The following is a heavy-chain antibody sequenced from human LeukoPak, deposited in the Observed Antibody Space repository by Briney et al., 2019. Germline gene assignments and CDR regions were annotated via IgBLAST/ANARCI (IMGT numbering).Heavy chain of an antibody. CDR1: AFTFSSNW. CDR2: INQDGSEK. V-gene: IGHV3-7*01. J-gene: IGHJ4*02. Sequence: GGTLRFSCAASAFTFSSNWMSWVRQAPGKGLEWVANINQDGSEKYYVDSVKGRFTISRDNAKNSLYLQMNSLRAEDTAVYYCARDLDIVVVPAAMVPDYWGQGTLVTVSS. D-gene: IGHD2-2*03. CDR3: ARDLDIVVVPAAMVPDY.